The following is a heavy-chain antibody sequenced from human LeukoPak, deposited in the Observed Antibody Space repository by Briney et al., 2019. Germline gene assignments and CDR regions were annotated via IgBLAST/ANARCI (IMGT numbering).Heavy chain of an antibody. CDR1: GFTFSTYG. Sequence: HPGGSLRLSCAASGFTFSTYGMHWVRQAPGKGLEWVAVISYDESNKYYADSIKGRFTISRDNSKNTLYLQMNSLRAEDTAVYYCAKDLTRVFYYYYGMDVWGQGTTVTVSS. CDR3: AKDLTRVFYYYYGMDV. D-gene: IGHD7-27*01. CDR2: ISYDESNK. V-gene: IGHV3-30*18. J-gene: IGHJ6*02.